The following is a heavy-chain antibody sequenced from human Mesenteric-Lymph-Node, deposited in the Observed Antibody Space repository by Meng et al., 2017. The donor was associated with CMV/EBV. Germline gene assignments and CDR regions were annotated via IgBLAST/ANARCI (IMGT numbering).Heavy chain of an antibody. Sequence: TVSGGSISSGTYYWGWIRQPPGKGLEWIGSIYYSGSTYYNPSLKSRVTISVDTSKNQFSLKLSSVTAADTAVYYCARRDSGSYLIDYWGQGTLVTVSS. CDR1: GGSISSGTYY. V-gene: IGHV4-39*01. J-gene: IGHJ4*02. CDR2: IYYSGST. D-gene: IGHD1-26*01. CDR3: ARRDSGSYLIDY.